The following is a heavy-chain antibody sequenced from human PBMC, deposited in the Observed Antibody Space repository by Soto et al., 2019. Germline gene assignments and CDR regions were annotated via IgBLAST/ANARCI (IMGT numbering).Heavy chain of an antibody. CDR3: ATYYDFWSGYYTEGWFDP. CDR2: ISAYNGNT. V-gene: IGHV1-18*01. Sequence: ASVKVSCKASGYTFTSYGISWVRHAPGQGLEWMGWISAYNGNTNYAQKLQGRVTMTTGTSTSTAYMELRSLRSDDTAVYYCATYYDFWSGYYTEGWFDPWGQGTLVTVSS. CDR1: GYTFTSYG. J-gene: IGHJ5*02. D-gene: IGHD3-3*01.